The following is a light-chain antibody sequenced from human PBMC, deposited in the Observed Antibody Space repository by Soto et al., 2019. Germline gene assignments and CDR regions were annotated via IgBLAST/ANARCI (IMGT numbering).Light chain of an antibody. CDR2: GNS. J-gene: IGLJ2*01. CDR1: SSNIGAGYV. V-gene: IGLV1-40*01. CDR3: QSYDSSLSGVV. Sequence: QSVLTQPPSVSGAPGQRVTISCTGSSSNIGAGYVVHWYQQLPGTAPKLLIYGNSNRPSGVPDRFSGSKSGTSASLAFTGLQAEDEADYYCQSYDSSLSGVVFGGGTKLTVL.